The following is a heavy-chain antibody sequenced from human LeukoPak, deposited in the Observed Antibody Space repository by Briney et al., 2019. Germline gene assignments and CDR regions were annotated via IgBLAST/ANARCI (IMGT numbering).Heavy chain of an antibody. D-gene: IGHD6-6*01. V-gene: IGHV4-61*02. CDR2: IYTSGST. Sequence: PSQTLSLTCTVSGGSISSGSYYWSWIRQPAGKGLEWIGRIYTSGSTNYNPSLKSRVTISVDTSKNQFSLKLSSVTAADTAVYYCARDEEEYSSSDGAFDIWGQGTMVTVSS. CDR3: ARDEEEYSSSDGAFDI. CDR1: GGSISSGSYY. J-gene: IGHJ3*02.